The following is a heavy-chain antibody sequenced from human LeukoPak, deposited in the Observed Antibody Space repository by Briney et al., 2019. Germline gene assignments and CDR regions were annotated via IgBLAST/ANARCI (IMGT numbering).Heavy chain of an antibody. CDR2: ISSSGSTI. J-gene: IGHJ3*02. CDR3: ARSAVDSSSWFSDAFDI. Sequence: GGSLRLSCAASRFTFNSYEMNWVRQAPGKGLEWLSYISSSGSTIYYADSVKGRFTISRDNAKNSLYLQMNSLRAEDTAVYYCARSAVDSSSWFSDAFDIWGQGTMVTVSS. CDR1: RFTFNSYE. V-gene: IGHV3-48*03. D-gene: IGHD6-13*01.